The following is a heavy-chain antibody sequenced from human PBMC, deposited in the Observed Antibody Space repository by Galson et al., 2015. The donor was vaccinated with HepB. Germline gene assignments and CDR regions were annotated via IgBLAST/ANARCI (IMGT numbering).Heavy chain of an antibody. CDR2: TYFSGTT. D-gene: IGHD6-19*01. V-gene: IGHV4-61*02. CDR1: GASVNNGLYS. J-gene: IGHJ4*02. CDR3: ARGTGWSPEGY. Sequence: LTCSVSGASVNNGLYSWTWIRQPAGKGLEWIGRTYFSGTTDYNPSLKARVSISIDTSKNQFSLRLTAVAAADTAVYYCARGTGWSPEGYWGQGILVAVSS.